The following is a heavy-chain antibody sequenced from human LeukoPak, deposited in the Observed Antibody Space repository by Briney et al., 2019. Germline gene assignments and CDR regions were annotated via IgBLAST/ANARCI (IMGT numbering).Heavy chain of an antibody. CDR2: IYHSGST. J-gene: IGHJ3*02. D-gene: IGHD3-3*01. V-gene: IGHV4-38-2*02. CDR1: GYSISSGYY. Sequence: SETLSLTCTVSGYSISSGYYWGWIRQPPGKGPEWIGSIYHSGSTYYNPSLKSRVTISVDTSKNQFSLKLSSVTAADTAVYYCARDRVTIFGVVSGFQAFDIWGQGTMVTVSS. CDR3: ARDRVTIFGVVSGFQAFDI.